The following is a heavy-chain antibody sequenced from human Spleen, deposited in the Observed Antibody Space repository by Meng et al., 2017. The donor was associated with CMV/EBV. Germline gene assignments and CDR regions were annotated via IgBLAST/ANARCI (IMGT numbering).Heavy chain of an antibody. D-gene: IGHD2-15*01. J-gene: IGHJ4*02. V-gene: IGHV3-11*01. CDR3: ARDCGGDRCYSRIDY. CDR2: ISSSGSTI. Sequence: YYWSWIRQPPGKGLEWVGYISSSGSTIYYADSVKGRFTISRDNAKNSLYLQMSSLRADDTAVYYCARDCGGDRCYSRIDYWGQGTLVTVSS. CDR1: YY.